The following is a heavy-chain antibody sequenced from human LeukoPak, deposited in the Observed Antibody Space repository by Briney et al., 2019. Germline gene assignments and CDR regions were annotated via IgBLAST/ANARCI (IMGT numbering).Heavy chain of an antibody. Sequence: GGSLRLSCAASGFTFSSYAMSWVRQAPGKGLEWVSAISGSGGSTYYADSVKGRFTISRDNAKNSLYLQMNSLRAEDTAVYYCARDWNQLGGSNWFDPWGQGTLVTVSS. CDR1: GFTFSSYA. V-gene: IGHV3-23*01. J-gene: IGHJ5*02. CDR2: ISGSGGST. D-gene: IGHD1-14*01. CDR3: ARDWNQLGGSNWFDP.